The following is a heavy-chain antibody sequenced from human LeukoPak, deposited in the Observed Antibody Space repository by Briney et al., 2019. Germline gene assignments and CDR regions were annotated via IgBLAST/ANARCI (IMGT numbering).Heavy chain of an antibody. CDR1: GFTFSTYG. D-gene: IGHD3-22*01. V-gene: IGHV3-30*02. J-gene: IGHJ4*02. CDR3: AKDGPAYYYDSSGYYFDY. Sequence: GGSLRLSCAASGFTFSTYGIHWVRQAPGKGLEWVAFIRYDGSDKYYADSVRGRFTISRDNSKNTLYLQMNSLRAEDTAVYYCAKDGPAYYYDSSGYYFDYWGQGTLVTVSS. CDR2: IRYDGSDK.